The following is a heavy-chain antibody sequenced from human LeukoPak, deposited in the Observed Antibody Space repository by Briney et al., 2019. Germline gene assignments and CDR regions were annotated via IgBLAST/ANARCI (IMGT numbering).Heavy chain of an antibody. J-gene: IGHJ4*02. CDR2: ISWNSGSI. D-gene: IGHD6-19*01. CDR1: GFTFDDYA. CDR3: ASGSGWYWYFDY. V-gene: IGHV3-9*01. Sequence: PGGSLRLSCAASGFTFDDYAMHWVRQAPGKGLEWVSGISWNSGSIGYADSVKGRFTVSRDNAKNSLYLQMNSLRVEDTAVYYCASGSGWYWYFDYWGQGTLVTVSS.